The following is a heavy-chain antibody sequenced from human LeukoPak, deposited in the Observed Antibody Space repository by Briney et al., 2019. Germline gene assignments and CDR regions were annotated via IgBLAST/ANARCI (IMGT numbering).Heavy chain of an antibody. J-gene: IGHJ5*02. CDR1: GYTFTSYY. CDR2: INPRGGST. CDR3: ARDRYCSGGSCYSGWFDP. D-gene: IGHD2-15*01. V-gene: IGHV1-46*01. Sequence: ASVKVSCKASGYTFTSYYMHWVRQAPGQGLEWMGIINPRGGSTSYAQKFQGRVTMTRDTSTSTVYMELSSLRSEDTAVYYCARDRYCSGGSCYSGWFDPWGQGTLVTVSS.